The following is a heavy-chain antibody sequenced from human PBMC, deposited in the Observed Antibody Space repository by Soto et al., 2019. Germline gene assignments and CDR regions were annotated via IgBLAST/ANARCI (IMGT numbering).Heavy chain of an antibody. D-gene: IGHD3-10*01. CDR3: ARGYYYGSGSYYLDYYYYGMDV. V-gene: IGHV4-4*07. J-gene: IGHJ6*02. CDR1: GGSISSYY. Sequence: PSETLSLSCTVSGGSISSYYWSWIRQPAGKGLESIGRIYTSGSTNYNPSLKSRVTMSVDTSKNQFSLKLSSVTAADTAVYYCARGYYYGSGSYYLDYYYYGMDVWGQGTTVTVSS. CDR2: IYTSGST.